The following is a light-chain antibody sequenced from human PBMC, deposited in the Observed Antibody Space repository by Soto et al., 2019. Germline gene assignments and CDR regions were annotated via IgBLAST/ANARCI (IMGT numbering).Light chain of an antibody. Sequence: QSALTQPASVSGSPGQSITISCTGTSSDVGGYKYVSWYQQNPGKAPKLMIYEVSNRPSGVSNRFSGSKSGNTASLTISGLQAEDEADDYCCSYRSSSTPYVVFGGGTKLTVL. J-gene: IGLJ2*01. CDR1: SSDVGGYKY. V-gene: IGLV2-14*01. CDR3: CSYRSSSTPYVV. CDR2: EVS.